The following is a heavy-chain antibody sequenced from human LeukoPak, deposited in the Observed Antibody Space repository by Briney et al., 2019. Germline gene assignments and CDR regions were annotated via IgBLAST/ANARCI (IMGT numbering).Heavy chain of an antibody. J-gene: IGHJ4*02. Sequence: PSETLSLTCTVSGGSISSGDHYWNWIRQPPGKGLEWIGHIYYSGGTYYNPSLKSRVTISVDTSKSQFSLKLSSVTAAGTAVYYCARENGSGSSNYFDYWGQGTLVTVSS. D-gene: IGHD3-10*01. V-gene: IGHV4-30-4*01. CDR1: GGSISSGDHY. CDR2: IYYSGGT. CDR3: ARENGSGSSNYFDY.